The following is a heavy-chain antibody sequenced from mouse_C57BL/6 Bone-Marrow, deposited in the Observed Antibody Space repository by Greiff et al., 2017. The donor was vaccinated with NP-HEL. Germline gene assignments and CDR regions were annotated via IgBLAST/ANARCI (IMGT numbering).Heavy chain of an antibody. CDR2: IYPGSGST. CDR1: GYTFTSYW. V-gene: IGHV1-55*01. Sequence: QVQLQQPGAELVKPGASVKMSCKASGYTFTSYWITWVKQRPGQGLEWIGDIYPGSGSTNYNEKFKSKATLTGDTSSSTAYMQLSSLTSEDSAVYYCARRGYYYGSNWYFDVWGTGTTVTVSS. J-gene: IGHJ1*03. D-gene: IGHD1-1*01. CDR3: ARRGYYYGSNWYFDV.